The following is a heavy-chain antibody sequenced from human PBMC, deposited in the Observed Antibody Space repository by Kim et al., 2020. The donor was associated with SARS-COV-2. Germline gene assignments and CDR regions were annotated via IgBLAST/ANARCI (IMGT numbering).Heavy chain of an antibody. CDR2: IIPILGTA. CDR3: ARDYRIYYYYGMDV. D-gene: IGHD4-4*01. V-gene: IGHV1-69*13. CDR1: GGTFSSYA. Sequence: SVKVSCKASGGTFSSYAISWVRQAPGQGLEWMGGIIPILGTANYAQKFQGRVTITADESTSTAYMELSSLRSEDTAVYYCARDYRIYYYYGMDVWGQGTTVTVSS. J-gene: IGHJ6*02.